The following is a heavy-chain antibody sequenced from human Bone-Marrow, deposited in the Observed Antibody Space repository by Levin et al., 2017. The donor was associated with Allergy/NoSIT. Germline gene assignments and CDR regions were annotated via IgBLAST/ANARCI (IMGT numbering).Heavy chain of an antibody. J-gene: IGHJ4*02. CDR3: AFGLGFAYGAFDY. CDR2: ISRSGDDT. V-gene: IGHV3-23*01. D-gene: IGHD4/OR15-4a*01. Sequence: GGSLRLSCEASGFTFSTYAMSWVRQAPGKGLDWIAAISRSGDDTYFADSVRGRFTISRGNSKNALYLQMSSLNAADTGIYFCAFGLGFAYGAFDYWGQGTQVTVSS. CDR1: GFTFSTYA.